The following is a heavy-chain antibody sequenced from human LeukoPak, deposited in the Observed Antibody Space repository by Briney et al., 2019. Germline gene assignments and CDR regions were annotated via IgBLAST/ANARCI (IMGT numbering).Heavy chain of an antibody. V-gene: IGHV3-48*03. Sequence: GGSLRLSCAASGFTFSSYEMNWVRQAPGKGLEWVSYISSSGSTIYYADSVKGRFTISRDNAKNSLYLQMNSLRAEDTAVYYCARDKWSRGSYYFDYWGQGTRVTVSS. CDR1: GFTFSSYE. CDR3: ARDKWSRGSYYFDY. D-gene: IGHD3-10*01. CDR2: ISSSGSTI. J-gene: IGHJ4*02.